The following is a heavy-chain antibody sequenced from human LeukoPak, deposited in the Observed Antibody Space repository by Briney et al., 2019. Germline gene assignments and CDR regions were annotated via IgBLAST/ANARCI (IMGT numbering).Heavy chain of an antibody. J-gene: IGHJ4*02. V-gene: IGHV4-39*01. CDR3: ASLEGGQWLVGVFDY. CDR2: IYYSGST. Sequence: SETLSLTCTVSGGSISSSSYYWGWIRQPPGKGLEWIGSIYYSGSTYYNPSLKSRVTISVDTSKNQFSLKLSSVTAADTAVYYCASLEGGQWLVGVFDYWGQGTLVTVSS. CDR1: GGSISSSSYY. D-gene: IGHD6-19*01.